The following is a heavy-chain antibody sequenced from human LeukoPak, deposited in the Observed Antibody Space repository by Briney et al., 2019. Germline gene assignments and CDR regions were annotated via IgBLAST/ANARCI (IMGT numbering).Heavy chain of an antibody. V-gene: IGHV3-30*04. Sequence: GRSLRLSCAASGFTFSSYAMHWVRQAPGKGLEWVAVISYDGSNKYYADSVKGRFTIFRDNSKNTLYLQMNSLRAEDTAVYYCARSSGWYNYWGQGTLVTVSS. J-gene: IGHJ4*02. CDR2: ISYDGSNK. CDR3: ARSSGWYNY. CDR1: GFTFSSYA. D-gene: IGHD6-19*01.